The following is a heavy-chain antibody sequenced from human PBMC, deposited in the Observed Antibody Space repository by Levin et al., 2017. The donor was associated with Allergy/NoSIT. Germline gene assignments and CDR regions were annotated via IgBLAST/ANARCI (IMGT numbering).Heavy chain of an antibody. J-gene: IGHJ3*02. CDR3: ARDPLNCSSTSCSDAFDI. CDR1: GGSISSSNW. V-gene: IGHV4-4*02. Sequence: SETLSLTCAVSGGSISSSNWWSWVRQPPGKGLEWIGEIYHSGSTNYNPSLKSRVTISVDKSKNQFSLKLSSVTAADTAVYYCARDPLNCSSTSCSDAFDIWGQGTMVTVSS. D-gene: IGHD2-2*01. CDR2: IYHSGST.